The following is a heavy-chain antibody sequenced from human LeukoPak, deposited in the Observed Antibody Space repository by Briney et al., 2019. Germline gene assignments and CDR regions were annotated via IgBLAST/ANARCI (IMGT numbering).Heavy chain of an antibody. CDR2: IIPIFGTA. J-gene: IGHJ4*02. V-gene: IGHV1-69*01. CDR3: AREGWDYDSSY. D-gene: IGHD3-22*01. CDR1: GGTFSSYA. Sequence: GSSVKVSCKASGGTFSSYAISWVRHAPGQGLEWVGWIIPIFGTANYAQKFQARVTITAYESTSTAYMELSSLRSEDTAVYYCAREGWDYDSSYWGQGTLVTVSS.